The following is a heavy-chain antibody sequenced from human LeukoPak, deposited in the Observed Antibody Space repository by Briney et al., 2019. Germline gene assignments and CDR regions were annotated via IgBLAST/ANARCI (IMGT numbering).Heavy chain of an antibody. CDR2: IYSGGTT. J-gene: IGHJ4*02. CDR1: GFTVSSNY. V-gene: IGHV3-66*01. CDR3: VRDQYSYAHAAH. Sequence: GSLRLSCAASGFTVSSNYMSWVRQAPGKGLEWVSVIYSGGTTYYADSVKGRFTISRDNSKNTLHLQMNSLRAEDTAVYYCVRDQYSYAHAAHWGQGTLVTVSS. D-gene: IGHD5-18*01.